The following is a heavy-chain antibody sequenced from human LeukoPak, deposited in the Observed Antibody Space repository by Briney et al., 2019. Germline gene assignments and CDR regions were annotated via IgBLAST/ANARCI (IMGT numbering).Heavy chain of an antibody. D-gene: IGHD3-22*01. V-gene: IGHV1-46*01. CDR3: ARVKPNYYDSSAYGTFDI. J-gene: IGHJ3*02. CDR1: GYTFTSYY. CDR2: INPSGVST. Sequence: ASVKVSCKASGYTFTSYYMHWVRQAPGQGLEWMGIINPSGVSTSYAQKFQGRVTMTRDTSTSTVYMELSSLRSEDTAVYYCARVKPNYYDSSAYGTFDIWGQGKMVTVSS.